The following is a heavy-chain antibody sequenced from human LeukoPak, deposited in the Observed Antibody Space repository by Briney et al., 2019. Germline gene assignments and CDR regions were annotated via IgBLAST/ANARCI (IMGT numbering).Heavy chain of an antibody. CDR3: ATNEWSGYYFEY. J-gene: IGHJ4*02. V-gene: IGHV4-39*01. CDR2: IYSSGST. Sequence: SETLSLTCTVSGGSISSSSYYWGWIRQPPGKGLEWIGSIYSSGSTYYNPSLKSRVTISVDTSKNQFSLKLSSVTAADTAMYYCATNEWSGYYFEYWGQRTLFSVSS. D-gene: IGHD3-3*01. CDR1: GGSISSSSYY.